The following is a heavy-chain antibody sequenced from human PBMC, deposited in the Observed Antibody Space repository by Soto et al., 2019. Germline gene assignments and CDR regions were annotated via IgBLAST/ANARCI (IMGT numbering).Heavy chain of an antibody. Sequence: QVQLVESGGGVVQPGRSLRLSCAASGFTFSSYAMHWVRQAPGKGLEWVAVISYDGSNKYYADSVKGRFTISRDNSKNTLYLQMNSLRAEDTAVYYCARDRHKYQLPLNIYYYCGTDVWGQGTTVTVSS. CDR2: ISYDGSNK. CDR3: ARDRHKYQLPLNIYYYCGTDV. D-gene: IGHD2-2*01. CDR1: GFTFSSYA. V-gene: IGHV3-30-3*01. J-gene: IGHJ6*02.